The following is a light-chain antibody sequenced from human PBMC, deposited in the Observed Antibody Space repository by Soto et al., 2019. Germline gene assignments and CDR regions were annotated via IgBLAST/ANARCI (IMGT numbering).Light chain of an antibody. CDR2: GAS. J-gene: IGKJ1*01. V-gene: IGKV3-20*01. CDR1: QSVSSSY. CDR3: QQYGSSPWT. Sequence: ELVWTQSPGTLSLYTGERATLSCRASQSVSSSYLAWYQQKPGQAPRLLIYGASSRATGIPDRFSGSGSGTDFTLTISRLEPEDFAVYYCQQYGSSPWTFGQGTKV.